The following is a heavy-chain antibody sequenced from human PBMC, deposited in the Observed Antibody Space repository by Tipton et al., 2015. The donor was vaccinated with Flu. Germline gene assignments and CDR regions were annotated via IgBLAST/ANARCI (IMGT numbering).Heavy chain of an antibody. J-gene: IGHJ4*02. CDR1: GYSIRSAYY. D-gene: IGHD3-10*02. V-gene: IGHV4-38-2*01. Sequence: TLSLTCSVPGYSIRSAYYWGWVRRPPGKGLEWIGTIYHSGTTYYNPSLKSRLTISVDTSKNQFSLRLSSVTAADTAVYYRARHTGDSVRGVIDYWGQGTLVTVSS. CDR2: IYHSGTT. CDR3: ARHTGDSVRGVIDY.